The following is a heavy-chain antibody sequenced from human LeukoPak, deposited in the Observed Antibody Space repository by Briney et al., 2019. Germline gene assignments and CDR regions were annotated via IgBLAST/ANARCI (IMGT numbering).Heavy chain of an antibody. CDR1: GYTFTGYY. Sequence: ASVKVSCKASGYTFTGYYMHWVRQAPGQGLEWMGWINPNSGGTNYAQKFQGRVTMTRDTSTSTAYMDLSTLRSDDTALYYRATATSYYNFWSGYSHYWGQGTLVTVSS. J-gene: IGHJ4*02. V-gene: IGHV1-2*02. CDR3: ATATSYYNFWSGYSHY. D-gene: IGHD3-3*01. CDR2: INPNSGGT.